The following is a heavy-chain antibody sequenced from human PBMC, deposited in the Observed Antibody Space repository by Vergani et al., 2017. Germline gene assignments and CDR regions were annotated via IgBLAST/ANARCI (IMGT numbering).Heavy chain of an antibody. J-gene: IGHJ5*02. CDR1: GFTFNKYG. CDR3: ASGLRLLYNRFDP. Sequence: QVQLVESGGGVVQPGRSLRLSCAASGFTFNKYGMHWVRQAPGKGLDWVAVTWYDGNNKTCADSVKGRFTISRDNSKSTIYLQMNSLRDEDTGVYYCASGLRLLYNRFDPWGQGTLVTVSS. D-gene: IGHD1-14*01. V-gene: IGHV3-33*01. CDR2: TWYDGNNK.